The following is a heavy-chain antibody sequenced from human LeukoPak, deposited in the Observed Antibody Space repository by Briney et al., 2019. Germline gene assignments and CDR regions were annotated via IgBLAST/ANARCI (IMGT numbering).Heavy chain of an antibody. D-gene: IGHD6-19*01. V-gene: IGHV4-59*08. J-gene: IGHJ4*02. CDR1: SGSISSYY. Sequence: PSETLFLTCTVSSGSISSYYWGWIRQPPGKGLEWIGYTHYSGSTKYNPSLKSRVTMSVDTSKNQFSLQLTSVTAADTAVYYCAKHRVALAGSYFDYWGQGTLVTVSS. CDR2: THYSGST. CDR3: AKHRVALAGSYFDY.